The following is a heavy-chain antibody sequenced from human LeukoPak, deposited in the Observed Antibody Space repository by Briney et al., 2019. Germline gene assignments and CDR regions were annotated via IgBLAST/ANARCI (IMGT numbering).Heavy chain of an antibody. D-gene: IGHD2-15*01. Sequence: SETLSLTCTVSGGSVSSHYWSWIRQPPKKGPEWIGYISYNGGANYNPSLKSRVTISVDTSKNQFSLKLSSVTAADTAVYYCARHRTYCSGGSCYSGRYWYFDLWGRGTLVTVSS. V-gene: IGHV4-59*08. CDR1: GGSVSSHY. CDR2: ISYNGGA. CDR3: ARHRTYCSGGSCYSGRYWYFDL. J-gene: IGHJ2*01.